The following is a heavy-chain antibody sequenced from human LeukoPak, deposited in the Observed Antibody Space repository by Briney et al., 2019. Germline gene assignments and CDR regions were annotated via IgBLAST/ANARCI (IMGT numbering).Heavy chain of an antibody. CDR3: VLRGAVAAADF. Sequence: PGGSLRLSCAASGFTFSNYEMNWVRQAPGKGLEWVSYISSSGSPIYYADSVEGRFTISRDNAKNSLYLQMNSLRAEDTAVYYCVLRGAVAAADFWGQGTLVTVSS. D-gene: IGHD6-19*01. J-gene: IGHJ4*02. CDR2: ISSSGSPI. V-gene: IGHV3-48*03. CDR1: GFTFSNYE.